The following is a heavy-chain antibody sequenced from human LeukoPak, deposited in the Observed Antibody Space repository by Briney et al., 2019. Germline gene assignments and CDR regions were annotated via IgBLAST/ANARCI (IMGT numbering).Heavy chain of an antibody. Sequence: PGGSLRLSCAASGFTFDDYAMHWVRQAPGKGLEWVSGISWNSGSIGYADSVKGRFTISRDNAKNSLYLQMNSLRAEDTALYYCAKGVIMVRGVNSSYGMDVWGQGTTVTVSS. CDR2: ISWNSGSI. D-gene: IGHD3-10*01. CDR1: GFTFDDYA. CDR3: AKGVIMVRGVNSSYGMDV. J-gene: IGHJ6*02. V-gene: IGHV3-9*01.